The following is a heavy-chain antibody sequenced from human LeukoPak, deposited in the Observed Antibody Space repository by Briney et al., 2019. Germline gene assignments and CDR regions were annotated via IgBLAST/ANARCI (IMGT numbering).Heavy chain of an antibody. J-gene: IGHJ4*02. D-gene: IGHD3-10*01. V-gene: IGHV1-18*01. CDR3: ARDSRVTNGDY. CDR1: GYTFTSYG. CDR2: ISAYNGNT. Sequence: ASVKVSCKASGYTFTSYGISWVRQAPGQGLEWMGWISAYNGNTNYAQKFQGRVTMTRDTSITTAYMELSSLRSDDTAVYYCARDSRVTNGDYWGQGTLVTVSS.